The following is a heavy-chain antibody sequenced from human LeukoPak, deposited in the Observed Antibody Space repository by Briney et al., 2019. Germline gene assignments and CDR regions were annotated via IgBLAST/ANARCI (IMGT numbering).Heavy chain of an antibody. J-gene: IGHJ4*02. D-gene: IGHD5-18*01. CDR2: IYYSGST. V-gene: IGHV4-59*01. CDR1: GGSFSGYY. Sequence: SETLSLTCAVYGGSFSGYYWSRIRQPPGKGLEWIGYIYYSGSTNYNPSLKSRVTISVDTSKNQFSLKLSSVTAADTAVYYCARDANTAIDYWGQGTLVTVSS. CDR3: ARDANTAIDY.